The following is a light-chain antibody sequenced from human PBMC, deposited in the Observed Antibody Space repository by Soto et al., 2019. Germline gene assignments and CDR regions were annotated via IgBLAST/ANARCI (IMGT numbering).Light chain of an antibody. V-gene: IGKV3-11*01. J-gene: IGKJ4*01. CDR3: QQRSNWPST. Sequence: PGERATLSCRASQRVSTYLAWYQQKPGRAPRLLIYDASSRATGIPARFSGSGSGTDFTLTISSLEPEDFAVYYCQQRSNWPSTFGGGTKVEIK. CDR1: QRVSTY. CDR2: DAS.